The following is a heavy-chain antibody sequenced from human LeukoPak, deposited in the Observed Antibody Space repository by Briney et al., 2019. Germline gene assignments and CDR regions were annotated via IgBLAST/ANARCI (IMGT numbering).Heavy chain of an antibody. CDR2: IYTSGST. J-gene: IGHJ4*02. D-gene: IGHD4-17*01. V-gene: IGHV4-61*02. Sequence: PSETLSLTCTVSGGSISSGSYYWSWIRQPAGKGLEWIGRIYTSGSTNYNPSLKSRVTISVDTSKNQFSLKLSSVTAADTAVYYCAREDYGDHWTYFDYWGQGTLVTVSS. CDR3: AREDYGDHWTYFDY. CDR1: GGSISSGSYY.